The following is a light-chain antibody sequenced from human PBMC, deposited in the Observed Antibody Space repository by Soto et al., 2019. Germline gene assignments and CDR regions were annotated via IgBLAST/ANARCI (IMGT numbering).Light chain of an antibody. V-gene: IGKV1-39*01. J-gene: IGKJ2*01. CDR1: QTIAMS. CDR2: TTS. Sequence: DIQMTQSPSSLSASVGDRVTITCRASQTIAMSVNWFQQKPGKAPKPLIYTTSSLQSGVPPKFNGSGSETDFTLTISRLQPEDSATYYCQQSFTTPYTFGQGTKLEIK. CDR3: QQSFTTPYT.